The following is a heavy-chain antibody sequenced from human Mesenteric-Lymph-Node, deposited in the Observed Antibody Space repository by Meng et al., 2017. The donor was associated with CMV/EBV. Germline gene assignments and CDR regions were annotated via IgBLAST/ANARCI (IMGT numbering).Heavy chain of an antibody. CDR2: IRYDGSNK. CDR3: AKDGYGSTHTYYFDF. V-gene: IGHV3-30*02. D-gene: IGHD3-10*01. CDR1: GFTFSSYG. J-gene: IGHJ4*02. Sequence: GESLKISCAASGFTFSSYGMHWVRQAPGKGLEWVAFIRYDGSNKYYADSVKGRFTISRDNSKNTLYLQMNSLRADDTAVYYCAKDGYGSTHTYYFDFWGQGTLVTVSS.